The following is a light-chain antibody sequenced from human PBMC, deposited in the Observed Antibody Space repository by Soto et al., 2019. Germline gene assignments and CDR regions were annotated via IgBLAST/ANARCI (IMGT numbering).Light chain of an antibody. CDR2: STD. J-gene: IGLJ2*01. V-gene: IGLV8-61*01. CDR3: VLYMGGGISG. CDR1: SGSVSTTYY. Sequence: QTVVTQEPSFSVSPGGTVTLTCGLTSGSVSTTYYPSWYQQTPGQAPRTLIYSTDTRSSGVPDRFSDSILGNKAALTITGAQADDECDYYCVLYMGGGISGFGGGTKLTVL.